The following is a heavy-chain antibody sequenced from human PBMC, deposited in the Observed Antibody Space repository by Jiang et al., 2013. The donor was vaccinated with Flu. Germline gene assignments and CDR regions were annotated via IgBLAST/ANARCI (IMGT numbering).Heavy chain of an antibody. CDR3: ARLEGGPTSNFDY. D-gene: IGHD1-26*01. CDR1: GYSFNAFW. CDR2: IYPGDSDT. J-gene: IGHJ4*02. Sequence: VQLVESGAEVKKPGESLKISCKGSGYSFNAFWIGWVRQRPGKGLEWMGIIYPGDSDTRYSPSFQGQVTISADKSITTAYLHWSSLKASDTAMFYCARLEGGPTSNFDYWGQGTLVTVSS. V-gene: IGHV5-51*03.